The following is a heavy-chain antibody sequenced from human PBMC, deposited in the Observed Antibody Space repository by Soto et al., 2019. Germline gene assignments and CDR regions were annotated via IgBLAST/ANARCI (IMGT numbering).Heavy chain of an antibody. V-gene: IGHV3-74*01. J-gene: IGHJ5*02. CDR3: ARGSNTAFDP. D-gene: IGHD2-21*02. CDR1: GFNFSPYW. CDR2: INAEGNT. Sequence: AQLVESGGGLVQPGGSLRLSCAASGFNFSPYWMHWVRQTPGKGLVWVSRINAEGNTIYADSVKGRFTISRDNAKKMLYLQMTSLRAEDTAVYFCARGSNTAFDPWGQGTLVTVSS.